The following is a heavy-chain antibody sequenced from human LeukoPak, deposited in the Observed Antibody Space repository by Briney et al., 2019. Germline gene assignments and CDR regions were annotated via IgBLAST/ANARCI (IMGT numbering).Heavy chain of an antibody. CDR1: GYTFTGYY. D-gene: IGHD3-10*01. J-gene: IGHJ2*01. CDR3: ARTSFIYWYFDL. Sequence: GASVKVSCKASGYTFTGYYIHWVRQAPGQGLEWMGWINPNSGDTKYAQKFQGRVTMTRDTSISAAYMDLSRLRSDDTAVYYCARTSFIYWYFDLWGRGTLVTVSS. CDR2: INPNSGDT. V-gene: IGHV1-2*02.